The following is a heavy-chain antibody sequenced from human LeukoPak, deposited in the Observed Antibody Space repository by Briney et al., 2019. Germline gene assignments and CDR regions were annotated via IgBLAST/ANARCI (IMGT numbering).Heavy chain of an antibody. D-gene: IGHD3-10*01. V-gene: IGHV3-74*01. Sequence: GSLRLSCAASGYTFSSFWMHWARQAPGKGLVWVSRITPDGSYSTYADSVKGRFTISRDNARNTLFLQMNGLRAEDTAVYYCSRDTFGHHDYWGQGTLVTVSS. J-gene: IGHJ4*02. CDR2: ITPDGSYS. CDR1: GYTFSSFW. CDR3: SRDTFGHHDY.